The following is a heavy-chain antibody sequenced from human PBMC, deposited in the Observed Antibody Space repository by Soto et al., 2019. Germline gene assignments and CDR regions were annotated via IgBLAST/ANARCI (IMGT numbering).Heavy chain of an antibody. J-gene: IGHJ4*02. CDR2: IWYDGSNK. Sequence: QVQLVESGGGVVQPGRSLRLSCAASEFTFSSYGMHWVRQAPGKGLEWVAVIWYDGSNKYYADSVKGRFTISRDNSKNTRYPQMNRLRAEDTAVYYCARDNQTGDLDYWGQGTLVTVSS. CDR3: ARDNQTGDLDY. D-gene: IGHD7-27*01. CDR1: EFTFSSYG. V-gene: IGHV3-33*01.